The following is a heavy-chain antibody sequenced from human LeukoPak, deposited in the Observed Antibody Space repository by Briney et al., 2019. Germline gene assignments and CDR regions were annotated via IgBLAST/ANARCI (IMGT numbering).Heavy chain of an antibody. D-gene: IGHD6-13*01. Sequence: GGSLRLSCAASGFTFSSYEMNWVRQAPGKGLEWVSYISSSGSTIYYADSVKGRFTISRDNAKNSLYLRMNSLRAKDTAVYYCARDQSWNYVYYGMDVWGQGTTVTVSS. CDR2: ISSSGSTI. J-gene: IGHJ6*02. V-gene: IGHV3-48*03. CDR3: ARDQSWNYVYYGMDV. CDR1: GFTFSSYE.